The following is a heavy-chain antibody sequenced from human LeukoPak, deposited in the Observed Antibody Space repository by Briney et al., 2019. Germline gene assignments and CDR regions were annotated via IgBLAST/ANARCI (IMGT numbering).Heavy chain of an antibody. Sequence: GGSLRLSCAASGFTFSSYGMHWVRQAPGKGLEWVAVIWYDGSNKYYADSVKGRFTISRDNSKNTLYLQMNSLRAEDTAVYYCARESSSSWYAPDYWGQGTLVTVSS. J-gene: IGHJ4*02. CDR3: ARESSSSWYAPDY. V-gene: IGHV3-33*01. CDR2: IWYDGSNK. CDR1: GFTFSSYG. D-gene: IGHD6-13*01.